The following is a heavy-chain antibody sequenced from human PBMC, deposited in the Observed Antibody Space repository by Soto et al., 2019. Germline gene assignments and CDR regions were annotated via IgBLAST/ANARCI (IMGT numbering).Heavy chain of an antibody. Sequence: SSETLSLTCTVSGASISSYYWSWIRQPPGKGLEWIGYIFYTGSTNYNPSLKSRVTISVDTSKNQFSLKLSSVTAADTAVYYCARGGRILEWLSYFDYWGQGTPVTVS. V-gene: IGHV4-59*01. D-gene: IGHD3-3*01. J-gene: IGHJ4*02. CDR3: ARGGRILEWLSYFDY. CDR1: GASISSYY. CDR2: IFYTGST.